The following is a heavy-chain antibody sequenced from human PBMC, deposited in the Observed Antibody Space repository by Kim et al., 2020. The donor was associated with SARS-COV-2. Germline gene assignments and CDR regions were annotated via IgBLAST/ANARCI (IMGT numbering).Heavy chain of an antibody. CDR2: INHSGST. CDR3: ARGRPGSGRDY. Sequence: SETLSLTCAVYGGSFSGYYWSWIRQPPGKGLEWIGEINHSGSTNYNPSLKSRVTISVDTSKNQFSLKLSSVTAADTAVYYCARGRPGSGRDYWGQGTLVTVSS. D-gene: IGHD6-6*01. V-gene: IGHV4-34*01. J-gene: IGHJ4*02. CDR1: GGSFSGYY.